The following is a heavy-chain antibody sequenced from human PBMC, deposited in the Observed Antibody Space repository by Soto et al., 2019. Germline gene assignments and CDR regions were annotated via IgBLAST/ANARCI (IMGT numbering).Heavy chain of an antibody. V-gene: IGHV5-51*01. J-gene: IGHJ4*02. CDR1: GYNFTNYL. Sequence: GESLKISCEGSGYNFTNYLIAWVRQTPGKGLELMGFIYPGDSDTTYSPSFQGQVTISADKSISTASLQWSRLQASDSAMYYCARGYDFVWGTARPPPPSSFDYWGQGTLATVSS. CDR3: ARGYDFVWGTARPPPPSSFDY. CDR2: IYPGDSDT. D-gene: IGHD3-16*01.